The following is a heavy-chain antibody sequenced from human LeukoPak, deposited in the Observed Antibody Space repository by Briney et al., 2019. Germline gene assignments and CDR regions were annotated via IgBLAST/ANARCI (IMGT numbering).Heavy chain of an antibody. CDR2: ISYDGSNK. CDR1: GFTFSSYA. Sequence: GRSLRLSCAASGFTFSSYAMHWVRQAPGKGLEWVAVISYDGSNKYYADSVKGRFTISRDNSKSALYLQMNSLRAEDTAVYYCAREESSGWYNYYYGMDVWGQGTTVTVSS. V-gene: IGHV3-30-3*01. D-gene: IGHD6-19*01. CDR3: AREESSGWYNYYYGMDV. J-gene: IGHJ6*02.